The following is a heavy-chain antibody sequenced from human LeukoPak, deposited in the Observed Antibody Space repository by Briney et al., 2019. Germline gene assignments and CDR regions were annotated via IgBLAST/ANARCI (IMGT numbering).Heavy chain of an antibody. CDR2: IYTSGSI. CDR3: ARDRYCSSTSCYNFDY. J-gene: IGHJ4*02. D-gene: IGHD2-2*02. Sequence: TSSQTLSLTCTVSGGSISSGSYYWSWLRQPAGKGLAWIGRIYTSGSINNNPSGKIRHTISVDTSKNQFSLKLSSVTAADTAVYYCARDRYCSSTSCYNFDYWGQGTLVTVSS. V-gene: IGHV4-61*02. CDR1: GGSISSGSYY.